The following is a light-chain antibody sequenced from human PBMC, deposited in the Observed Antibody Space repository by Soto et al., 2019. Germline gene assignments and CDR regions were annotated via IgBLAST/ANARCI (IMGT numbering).Light chain of an antibody. J-gene: IGLJ3*02. V-gene: IGLV2-8*01. Sequence: QSALTQPPSASGSPGQSVTISCTGTSSDVGGYNYVSWYQHHPGKAPKVMIYEVSKRPSGVPDRFSGSKSGNTASLTVSGLQAEDEAEYYCSSYAGSNNWVFGGGTKLTVL. CDR2: EVS. CDR3: SSYAGSNNWV. CDR1: SSDVGGYNY.